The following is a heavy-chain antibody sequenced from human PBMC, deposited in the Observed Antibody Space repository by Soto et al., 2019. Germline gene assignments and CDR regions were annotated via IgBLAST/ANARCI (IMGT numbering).Heavy chain of an antibody. D-gene: IGHD3-16*01. CDR2: IFPGDSDT. CDR3: VRPNFGALAHFDF. CDR1: GYTFTNYW. J-gene: IGHJ4*02. V-gene: IGHV5-51*01. Sequence: GDSLTISCKAIGYTFTNYWIGWVRQTPGKGLEWMGIIFPGDSDTRYNPSFEGQVTVSADESISTAYLQWNTLKASDTAMYYCVRPNFGALAHFDFWGQGTLVTVSS.